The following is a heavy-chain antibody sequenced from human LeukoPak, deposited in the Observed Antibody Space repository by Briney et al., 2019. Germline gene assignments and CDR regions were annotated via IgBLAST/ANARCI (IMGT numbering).Heavy chain of an antibody. CDR1: GFTFSGCG. Sequence: GGSLRLSCAASGFTFSGCGMHWVRQAPGKGLEWVAFIWYDGRDKYYADSVKGQFTISRDNPKNTLYLQMNNLRAEDTAVYYCAKDPYSYGSYFDYWGQGTLVTVSS. V-gene: IGHV3-30*02. CDR2: IWYDGRDK. J-gene: IGHJ4*02. D-gene: IGHD5-18*01. CDR3: AKDPYSYGSYFDY.